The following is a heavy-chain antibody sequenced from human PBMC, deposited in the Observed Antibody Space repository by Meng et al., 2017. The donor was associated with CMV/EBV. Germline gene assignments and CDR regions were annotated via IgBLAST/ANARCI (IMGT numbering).Heavy chain of an antibody. CDR1: GFTFSSYE. Sequence: GSLRLSCAASGFTFSSYEMNWVRQAPGKGLEWIGSIYYSGSTYYNPSLKSRVTISVDTSKNQFSLKLSSVTAADTAVYYCASQYYDFWSGYLPPGLYGMDVWGQGTTVTVSS. CDR3: ASQYYDFWSGYLPPGLYGMDV. CDR2: IYYSGST. J-gene: IGHJ6*02. V-gene: IGHV4-59*05. D-gene: IGHD3-3*01.